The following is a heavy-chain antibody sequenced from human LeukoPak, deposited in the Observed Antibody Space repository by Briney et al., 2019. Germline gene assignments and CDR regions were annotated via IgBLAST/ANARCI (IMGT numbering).Heavy chain of an antibody. Sequence: GGSLRLSCVTSGFNFNQYGMHWVRQAPGKGLEWVSYIRYDGSDKHYADSVKGRFTISRDDSKNTLYLQMSSLRAEDTAVYYCARDWGYNFWSNYDHWGQGNLVTVSS. D-gene: IGHD3-3*01. CDR1: GFNFNQYG. CDR3: ARDWGYNFWSNYDH. J-gene: IGHJ4*02. CDR2: IRYDGSDK. V-gene: IGHV3-30*02.